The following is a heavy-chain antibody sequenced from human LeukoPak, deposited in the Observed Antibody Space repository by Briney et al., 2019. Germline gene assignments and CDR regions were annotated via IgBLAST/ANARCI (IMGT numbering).Heavy chain of an antibody. Sequence: GGSLRLSCAASGFTFSSYSMNWVRQAPGKGLEWVSSISSSSSYIYYADSVKGRFTISRDNAKNSLYLQMNSLRAEDTAVYYCAKSGSYSAFDIWGQGTIVTVSS. D-gene: IGHD1-26*01. CDR1: GFTFSSYS. CDR3: AKSGSYSAFDI. CDR2: ISSSSSYI. V-gene: IGHV3-21*01. J-gene: IGHJ3*02.